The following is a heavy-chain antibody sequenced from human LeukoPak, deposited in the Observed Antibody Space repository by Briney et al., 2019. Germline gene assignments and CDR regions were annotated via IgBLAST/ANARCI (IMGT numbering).Heavy chain of an antibody. D-gene: IGHD2-15*01. Sequence: SETLSLTCTVSGGSISSSSYYWGWIRQPPGKGLEWIGSIYYSGSTYYNPSLKSRVTISVDTSKNQFSLKLSSVTAADTAVYYCARVRWVSCSGGSCYRFDPWGQGTLVTVSS. J-gene: IGHJ5*02. CDR2: IYYSGST. CDR3: ARVRWVSCSGGSCYRFDP. CDR1: GGSISSSSYY. V-gene: IGHV4-39*07.